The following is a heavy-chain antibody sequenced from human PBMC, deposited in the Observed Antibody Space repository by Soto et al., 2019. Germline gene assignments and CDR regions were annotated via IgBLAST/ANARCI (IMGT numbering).Heavy chain of an antibody. V-gene: IGHV4-61*01. D-gene: IGHD2-8*01. Sequence: QVQLQESGPGLVKTSETLSLTCTVSGGSVSSGPYHWNWVRQHPGKGLEWIGHISYSGTASYNPSLRGRVIMATDTSMNQFSLRLTSVTAADTAVYYCMRSHGAYWGQGALVTVSP. CDR2: ISYSGTA. CDR1: GGSVSSGPYH. CDR3: MRSHGAY. J-gene: IGHJ4*02.